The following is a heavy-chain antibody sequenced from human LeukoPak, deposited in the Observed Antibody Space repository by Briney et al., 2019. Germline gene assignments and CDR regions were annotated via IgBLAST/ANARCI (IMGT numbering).Heavy chain of an antibody. CDR1: GGTFSSYA. CDR2: IIPIFGTA. D-gene: IGHD1/OR15-1a*01. CDR3: ATIPDDAFDI. J-gene: IGHJ3*02. V-gene: IGHV1-69*06. Sequence: ASVKVSCKASGGTFSSYAISWVRQAPGQGLEWMGGIIPIFGTANYAQKFQGRVTMTEDTSTDTAYMELSSLRSEDTAVYYCATIPDDAFDIWGQGTMVTVSS.